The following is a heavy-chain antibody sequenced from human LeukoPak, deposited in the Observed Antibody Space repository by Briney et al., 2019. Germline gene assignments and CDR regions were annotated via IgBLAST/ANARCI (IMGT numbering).Heavy chain of an antibody. J-gene: IGHJ4*02. CDR2: IYYSGST. D-gene: IGHD3-10*01. CDR1: GGSISSYY. CDR3: ARGPDLWFGELYYFDY. V-gene: IGHV4-59*12. Sequence: SETLSLTCTVSGGSISSYYWNWIRQPPGKGLEWIGYIYYSGSTNYNPSLKSRVTISVDTSKNQFSLKLSSVTAADTAVYYCARGPDLWFGELYYFDYWGQGTLVTVSS.